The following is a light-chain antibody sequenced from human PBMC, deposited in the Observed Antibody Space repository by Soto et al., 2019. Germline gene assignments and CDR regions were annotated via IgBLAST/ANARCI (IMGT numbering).Light chain of an antibody. CDR3: QQYSTYPWT. J-gene: IGKJ1*01. Sequence: DIQMTQSPSTLSGSVGDRVTITCRASQTISSWLAWYQQKPVKAPKLLIYKASTLKSGVPSRFSGSGSGTEFTLTISSLQPDDFATYYCQQYSTYPWTFGQGTKVDIK. CDR2: KAS. CDR1: QTISSW. V-gene: IGKV1-5*03.